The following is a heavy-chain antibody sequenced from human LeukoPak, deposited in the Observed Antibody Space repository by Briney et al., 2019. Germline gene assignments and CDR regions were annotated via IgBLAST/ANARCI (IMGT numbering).Heavy chain of an antibody. CDR1: GGTFSSYA. Sequence: RASVKVSCKAPGGTFSSYAISWVRQAPGQGLEWMGGIIPIFGTANYAQKFQGRVTITADESTSTAYMELSRLRSEDTAVYYCARPEYYDSSGYYRYWGQGTLVTVSS. V-gene: IGHV1-69*13. D-gene: IGHD3-22*01. J-gene: IGHJ4*02. CDR3: ARPEYYDSSGYYRY. CDR2: IIPIFGTA.